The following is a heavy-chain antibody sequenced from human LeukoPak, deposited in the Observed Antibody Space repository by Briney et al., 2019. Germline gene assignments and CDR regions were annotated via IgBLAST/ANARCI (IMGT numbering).Heavy chain of an antibody. V-gene: IGHV4-34*01. CDR1: GGSFSGYY. J-gene: IGHJ6*02. CDR2: INHSGST. CDR3: ARCIPTNYDFWSGYSQYYYYYGMDV. Sequence: SETLSLTCAVYGGSFSGYYWSWLRQPPGKGLEWIGEINHSGSTNYNPSLKSRVTISVDTPKHQFSLKLSSVTAAGTAVYYWARCIPTNYDFWSGYSQYYYYYGMDVWGQGTTVTVSS. D-gene: IGHD3-3*01.